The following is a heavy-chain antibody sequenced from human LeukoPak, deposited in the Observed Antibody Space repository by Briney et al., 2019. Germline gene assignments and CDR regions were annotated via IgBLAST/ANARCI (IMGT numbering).Heavy chain of an antibody. V-gene: IGHV1-2*02. CDR2: INPNSGDT. J-gene: IGHJ6*03. D-gene: IGHD6-13*01. CDR1: GYTFTGYY. CDR3: ARRYAAAGTSVYYYYYMDV. Sequence: ASVKVSCKASGYTFTGYYMHWVRQAPGQGLEWMGWINPNSGDTNYALKFQGRVTMTRDTSISTAYMELSRLRSDDTAVYYCARRYAAAGTSVYYYYYMDVWGKGTTVTVSS.